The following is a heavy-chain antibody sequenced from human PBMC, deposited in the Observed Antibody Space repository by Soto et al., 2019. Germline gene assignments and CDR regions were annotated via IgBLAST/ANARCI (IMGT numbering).Heavy chain of an antibody. CDR2: ISAYNGNT. D-gene: IGHD2-15*01. CDR1: GYTFTSYG. V-gene: IGHV1-18*01. J-gene: IGHJ1*01. Sequence: ASVKVSCKASGYTFTSYGISWVRQAPGQGLEWMGWISAYNGNTNYAQKLQGRVTMTTDTSTSTAYMELRSLRSVDTAVYYCARETLGYCSGGSCYRIRNAEYFQHWGQGTLVTVSS. CDR3: ARETLGYCSGGSCYRIRNAEYFQH.